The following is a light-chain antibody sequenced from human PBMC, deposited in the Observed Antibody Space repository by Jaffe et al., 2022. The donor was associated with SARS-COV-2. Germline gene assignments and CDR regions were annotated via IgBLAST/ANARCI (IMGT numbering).Light chain of an antibody. Sequence: QSALTQPPSVSGSPGQSVTISCTGTRSDVGSYNRVSWYQQPPGTAPKLMIYEVSNRPSGVPDRFSGSKSGNTASLTISGLQAEDEADYYCSSYTRSSTYVFGTGTEVTVL. CDR2: EVS. CDR3: SSYTRSSTYV. J-gene: IGLJ1*01. CDR1: RSDVGSYNR. V-gene: IGLV2-18*02.